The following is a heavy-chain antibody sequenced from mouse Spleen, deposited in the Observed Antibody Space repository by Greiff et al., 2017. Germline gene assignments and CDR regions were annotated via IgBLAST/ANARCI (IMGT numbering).Heavy chain of an antibody. Sequence: VQLQESGPGLVQPSQSLSITCTVSGFSLTSYGVHWVRQSPGKGLEWLGVIWRGGSTDYNAAFMSRLSITKDNSKSQVFFKMNSLQADDTAIYYCAKPLSYGNYWYFDVWGTGTTVTVSS. CDR3: AKPLSYGNYWYFDV. V-gene: IGHV2-5*01. CDR1: GFSLTSYG. D-gene: IGHD2-1*01. CDR2: IWRGGST. J-gene: IGHJ1*03.